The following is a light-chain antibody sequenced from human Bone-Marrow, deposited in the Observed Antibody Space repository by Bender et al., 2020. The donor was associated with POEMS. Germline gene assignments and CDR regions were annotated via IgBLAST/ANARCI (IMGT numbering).Light chain of an antibody. Sequence: QSVLTQPPSVSGAPGQRVIISCTGTWSNIGAGYDVQWYQQFPGTAPKLLIYDYNNRHSGVPDRFSGSRIGASASLAITGLQPEDEAEYYCVAWDDTLNGWVFGGGTKLTVL. CDR3: VAWDDTLNGWV. CDR1: WSNIGAGYD. V-gene: IGLV1-50*01. CDR2: DYN. J-gene: IGLJ2*01.